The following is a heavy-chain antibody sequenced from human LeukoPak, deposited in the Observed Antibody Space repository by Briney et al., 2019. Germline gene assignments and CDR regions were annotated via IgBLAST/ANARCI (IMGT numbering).Heavy chain of an antibody. J-gene: IGHJ6*03. V-gene: IGHV4-59*01. CDR3: ARTTEGGYTYNYFYYYYMDV. D-gene: IGHD5-18*01. CDR1: GGSISSYY. CDR2: IYYSGST. Sequence: SETLSLTCTVSGGSISSYYWSWIRQPPGKGLEWIGYIYYSGSTNYNPSLKSRISISVDTSKNQFSLKLSSVTAADTAVYYCARTTEGGYTYNYFYYYYMDVWGKGTTVTVSS.